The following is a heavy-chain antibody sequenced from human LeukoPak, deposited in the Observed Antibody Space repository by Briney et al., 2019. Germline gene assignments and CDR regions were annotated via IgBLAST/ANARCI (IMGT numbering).Heavy chain of an antibody. CDR1: GFTFSSYA. D-gene: IGHD1-26*01. J-gene: IGHJ4*02. V-gene: IGHV3-23*01. Sequence: GGSLRLSCAASGFTFSSYAMSWFRQAPGKGLEWVSGISGSGSSTYYADSVKGRFTISRDNSKNTLYLQMNSLRAEDTAVYYCAKGPVGWSLYYFDYWGQGTLLTVSS. CDR2: ISGSGSST. CDR3: AKGPVGWSLYYFDY.